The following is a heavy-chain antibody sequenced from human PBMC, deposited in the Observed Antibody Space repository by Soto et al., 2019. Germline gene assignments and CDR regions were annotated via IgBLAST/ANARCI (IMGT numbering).Heavy chain of an antibody. D-gene: IGHD4-4*01. Sequence: GASVKVSCKASGFTFTSYGISWVRQAPGQGLEWMGIINASSGSTSYAQKFQGRVTMTRDTSTSTVYMELSSLRSEDTAVYYCASLPFSNYGLGAFDIWGQGTMVTVSS. V-gene: IGHV1-46*03. CDR3: ASLPFSNYGLGAFDI. CDR2: INASSGST. J-gene: IGHJ3*02. CDR1: GFTFTSYG.